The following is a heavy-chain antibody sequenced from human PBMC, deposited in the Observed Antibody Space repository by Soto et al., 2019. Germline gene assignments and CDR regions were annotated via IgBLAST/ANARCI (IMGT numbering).Heavy chain of an antibody. D-gene: IGHD2-21*01. CDR2: ISYDGSNK. V-gene: IGHV3-30-3*01. Sequence: GSLRLSCAASGFTFSSYAMHWVRQAPGKGLEWVAVISYDGSNKYYADSVKGRFTISRDNSKNTLYLQMNSLRAEDTAVYYCARHMGGPSYGMDVWGQGTTVTVSS. J-gene: IGHJ6*02. CDR3: ARHMGGPSYGMDV. CDR1: GFTFSSYA.